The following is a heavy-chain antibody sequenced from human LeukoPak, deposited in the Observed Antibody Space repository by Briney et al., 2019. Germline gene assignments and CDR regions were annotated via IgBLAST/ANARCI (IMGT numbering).Heavy chain of an antibody. J-gene: IGHJ4*02. CDR2: ISGSGGST. CDR3: AKDSFTVEMATITRWMPFDY. V-gene: IGHV3-23*01. CDR1: GFTFSSYA. Sequence: GGSLRLSCAASGFTFSSYAMSWVRQAPGKGLEWVSAISGSGGSTHYADSVKGRFTISRDNSKNTLYLQMNSLRAEDTAVYYCAKDSFTVEMATITRWMPFDYWGQGTLVTVSS. D-gene: IGHD5-24*01.